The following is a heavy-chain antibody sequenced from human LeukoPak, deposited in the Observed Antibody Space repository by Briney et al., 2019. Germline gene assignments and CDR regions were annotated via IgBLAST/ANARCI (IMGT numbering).Heavy chain of an antibody. V-gene: IGHV4-34*01. D-gene: IGHD3-10*01. CDR2: INHSGST. Sequence: SETLSLTCAVYGGSFSGYYWSWIRQPPGKGLAWIGEINHSGSTNYNPSLKSRVTISVDTSKNQFSLKLSSVTAADTAVYYCARGTTYYYGSGSYYILDYWGQGTLVTVSS. CDR1: GGSFSGYY. CDR3: ARGTTYYYGSGSYYILDY. J-gene: IGHJ4*02.